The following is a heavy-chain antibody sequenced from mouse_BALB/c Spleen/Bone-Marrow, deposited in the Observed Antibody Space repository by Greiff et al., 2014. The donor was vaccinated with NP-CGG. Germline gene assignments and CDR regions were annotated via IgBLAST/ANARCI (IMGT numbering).Heavy chain of an antibody. D-gene: IGHD4-1*01. V-gene: IGHV1-4*01. Sequence: VQLQQSGAELARPGASVKMSCKASGYTFTSYTMHWVKQRPGQGLEWIGYINPSSGYTNYNQKFKGKATLTADKSSSTAYMQLSSLTSEDSAVYYCARERNWDSFAYWGQGTLVTVSA. J-gene: IGHJ3*01. CDR2: INPSSGYT. CDR3: ARERNWDSFAY. CDR1: GYTFTSYT.